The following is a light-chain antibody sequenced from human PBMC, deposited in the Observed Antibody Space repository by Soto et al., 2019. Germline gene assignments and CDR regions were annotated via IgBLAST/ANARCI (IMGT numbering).Light chain of an antibody. CDR1: SGHSSYI. CDR3: ETWDSNTRV. V-gene: IGLV4-60*03. J-gene: IGLJ1*01. Sequence: VVTQSSSASASLGSSVKLTCTLSSGHSSYIIAWHQQQSGKAPRYLMKLEGSGSYNKGSGVPDRLSGSSSGADLYLTISNLQSEDESDYYCETWDSNTRVFGTGTKLTVL. CDR2: LEGSGSY.